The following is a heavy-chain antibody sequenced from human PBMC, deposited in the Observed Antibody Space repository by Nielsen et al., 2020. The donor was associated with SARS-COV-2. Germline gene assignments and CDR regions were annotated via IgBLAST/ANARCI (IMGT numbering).Heavy chain of an antibody. J-gene: IGHJ4*02. Sequence: SETLSLTCAVSGGSISSGGYSWSWIRQPPGKGLEWIGYIYHSGSTYYNPSLKSRVTISVDRSKNQFSLKLSSVTAADTAVYYYARMTTVTTYYFDYWGQGTLVTVSS. D-gene: IGHD4-17*01. CDR3: ARMTTVTTYYFDY. V-gene: IGHV4-30-2*01. CDR1: GGSISSGGYS. CDR2: IYHSGST.